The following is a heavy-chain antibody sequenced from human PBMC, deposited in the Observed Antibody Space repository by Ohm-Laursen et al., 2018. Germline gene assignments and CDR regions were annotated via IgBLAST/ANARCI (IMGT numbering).Heavy chain of an antibody. CDR3: ARDVAAAVLVPAVTLTYYYGMDV. V-gene: IGHV4-4*07. D-gene: IGHD2-2*01. CDR1: GGSISSYY. J-gene: IGHJ6*02. CDR2: IYTSGST. Sequence: SETLSLTCTVSGGSISSYYWSWIRQPAGKGLEWIGRIYTSGSTNYNPSLKSRVTMSVDTSKNQFSLKLSSVTAADTAVYYCARDVAAAVLVPAVTLTYYYGMDVWGQGTTVTVSS.